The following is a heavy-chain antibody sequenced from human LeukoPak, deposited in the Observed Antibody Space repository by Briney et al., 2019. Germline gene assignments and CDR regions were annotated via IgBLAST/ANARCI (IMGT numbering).Heavy chain of an antibody. V-gene: IGHV1-69*13. CDR3: ARDPVYGSLMDV. CDR2: IIPIFGTA. CDR1: GGTFSSYA. J-gene: IGHJ6*02. D-gene: IGHD2-8*01. Sequence: SVKVSCKDSGGTFSSYAISWVRQAPGQGLEWMGGIIPIFGTANYAQKFQGRVTITADESTSTAYMELSSLRSEDTAVYYCARDPVYGSLMDVWGQGTTVTVSS.